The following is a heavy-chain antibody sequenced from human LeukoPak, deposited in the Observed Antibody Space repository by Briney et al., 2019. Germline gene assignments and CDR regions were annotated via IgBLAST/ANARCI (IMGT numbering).Heavy chain of an antibody. Sequence: GGSLRLSCAASGINFRTSGMHWVRQAPGKGLEWVTFIKNDGSDKYYAASVKGRFTISRDNSKNTVYLHMNSLRADDTALYYCAREGGRAAAGRFDYCGQGTLVTVSS. J-gene: IGHJ4*02. CDR1: GINFRTSG. V-gene: IGHV3-30*02. D-gene: IGHD6-13*01. CDR2: IKNDGSDK. CDR3: AREGGRAAAGRFDY.